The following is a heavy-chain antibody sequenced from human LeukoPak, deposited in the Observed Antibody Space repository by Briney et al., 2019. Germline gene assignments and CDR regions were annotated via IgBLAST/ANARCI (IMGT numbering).Heavy chain of an antibody. D-gene: IGHD2-2*01. CDR1: GFTFSSYW. Sequence: GGSLRLPCAASGFTFSSYWMHWVRQAPGKGLVWVSRINTDGSSTSYADSVKGRFTISRDNAKNTLYLQMSSLRVEDTAVYYCAFSSSLGVWWGQGTLVTVSS. V-gene: IGHV3-74*01. CDR3: AFSSSLGVW. J-gene: IGHJ4*02. CDR2: INTDGSST.